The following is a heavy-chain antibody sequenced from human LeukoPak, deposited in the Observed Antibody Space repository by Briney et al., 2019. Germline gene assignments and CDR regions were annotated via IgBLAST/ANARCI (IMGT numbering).Heavy chain of an antibody. J-gene: IGHJ4*02. CDR2: ISAYNGNT. D-gene: IGHD3-16*02. V-gene: IGHV1-18*01. CDR1: GYTFTNYG. Sequence: ASVKVSCKASGYTFTNYGINWLRQAPGQGLGWMGWISAYNGNTNYAQRLQGRVTMTTDTSTSTAYMELRSLRSDDTAVYYCASSDDYVWGSYRRTYFDYWGQGTLVTVSS. CDR3: ASSDDYVWGSYRRTYFDY.